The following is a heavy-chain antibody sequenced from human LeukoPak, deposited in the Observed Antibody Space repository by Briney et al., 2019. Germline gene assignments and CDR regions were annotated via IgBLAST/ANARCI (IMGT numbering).Heavy chain of an antibody. D-gene: IGHD5-12*01. J-gene: IGHJ4*02. CDR1: GYSISSGYY. V-gene: IGHV4-38-2*02. Sequence: SETLSLTCAVSGYSISSGYYWGWIRQPPGKGLEWIGSIYHSGSTYYNPSLKSRVTISVDTSKNQFSLKLSSVTAADTAVYYCARESDIVATIFPFDYWGQGTLVTASS. CDR2: IYHSGST. CDR3: ARESDIVATIFPFDY.